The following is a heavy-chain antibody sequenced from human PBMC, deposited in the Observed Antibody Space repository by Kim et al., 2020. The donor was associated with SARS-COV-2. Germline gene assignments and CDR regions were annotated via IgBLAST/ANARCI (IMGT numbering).Heavy chain of an antibody. J-gene: IGHJ6*02. Sequence: RVTISVDTSKNQFSLKLSSVTAADTAVYYCARARFYGSGSYPGHYYGMDVWGQGTTVTVSS. CDR3: ARARFYGSGSYPGHYYGMDV. V-gene: IGHV4-34*01. D-gene: IGHD3-10*01.